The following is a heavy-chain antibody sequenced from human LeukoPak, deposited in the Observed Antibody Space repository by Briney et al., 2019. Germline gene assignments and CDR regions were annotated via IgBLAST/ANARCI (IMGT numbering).Heavy chain of an antibody. V-gene: IGHV4-59*01. CDR3: ARLDGYNTTTFDY. Sequence: SETLSLTCTVSGGSISSYYWSWIRQPPGKGLEWIGYIYYSGSTNYNPSLKSRVTISVDTSKNQFSLKLSSVTAAVTAVYYCARLDGYNTTTFDYWGQGTLVTVSS. CDR1: GGSISSYY. J-gene: IGHJ4*02. D-gene: IGHD5-24*01. CDR2: IYYSGST.